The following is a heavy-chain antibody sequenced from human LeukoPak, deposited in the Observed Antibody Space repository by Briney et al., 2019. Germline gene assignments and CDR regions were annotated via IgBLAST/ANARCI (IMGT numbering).Heavy chain of an antibody. J-gene: IGHJ3*02. Sequence: PGGSLRLSCAASRFIFNDYAMNWVRQAPGQGLEWVSAISGGGHSTYYADSVKGRFTISRDNSKNTLYLQMNSLRAEDTAVYFCAKGLEPGAFDIWGQGTRVTVSS. CDR3: AKGLEPGAFDI. V-gene: IGHV3-23*01. CDR2: ISGGGHST. CDR1: RFIFNDYA. D-gene: IGHD1-1*01.